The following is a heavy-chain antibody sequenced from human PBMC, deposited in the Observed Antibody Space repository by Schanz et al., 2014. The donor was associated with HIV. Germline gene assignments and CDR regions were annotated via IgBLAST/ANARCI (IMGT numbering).Heavy chain of an antibody. CDR2: IKEDGSAT. D-gene: IGHD4-17*01. CDR1: GFTFRSYG. CDR3: ARGGLRWHPEWLDY. J-gene: IGHJ4*02. Sequence: EVQVLESGGGLVQPGGSRRLSCAVSGFTFRSYGMHWVRQAPGKGLEWVASIKEDGSATYYVDSVKGRFTISRDNARNSLYLQMNSLRAEDTAVYYCARGGLRWHPEWLDYWGQGTLVTVSS. V-gene: IGHV3-7*01.